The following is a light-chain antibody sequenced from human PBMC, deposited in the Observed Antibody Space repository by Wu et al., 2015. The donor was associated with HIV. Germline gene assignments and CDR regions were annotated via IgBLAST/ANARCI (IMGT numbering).Light chain of an antibody. CDR2: KAS. J-gene: IGKJ1*01. V-gene: IGKV1-5*03. CDR3: QQYISDPWT. Sequence: DIQMTQSPPTLSASVGDRVIITCRASQTINNWLAWYQQRPGKAPKLLIYKASSLESGVPSRFSGSGSGTEFTLTISSLQPEDFATYYCQQYISDPWTFGQGTKVEMK. CDR1: QTINNW.